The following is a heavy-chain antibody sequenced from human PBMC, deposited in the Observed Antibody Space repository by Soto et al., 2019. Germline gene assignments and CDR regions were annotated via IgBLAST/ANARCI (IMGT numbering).Heavy chain of an antibody. J-gene: IGHJ4*02. V-gene: IGHV3-49*03. D-gene: IGHD3-16*01. CDR3: TSLSYYDYVWVNKGVPPKNY. CDR2: IRSKAYGGTT. CDR1: GFTFGDYA. Sequence: SGGSLRLSCTASGFTFGDYARSWFRQAPGKGLEWVGFIRSKAYGGTTEYAASVKGRFTISRDDSKSIAYLQMNSLKTEDTAVYYCTSLSYYDYVWVNKGVPPKNYWGQGTLVTVSS.